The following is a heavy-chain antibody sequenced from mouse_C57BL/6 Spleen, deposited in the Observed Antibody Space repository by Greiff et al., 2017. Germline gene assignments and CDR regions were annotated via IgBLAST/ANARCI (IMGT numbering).Heavy chain of an antibody. V-gene: IGHV10-1*01. CDR1: GFSFNTYA. CDR3: VSLDGYVVAY. D-gene: IGHD2-3*01. CDR2: IRSKSNNYAT. J-gene: IGHJ3*01. Sequence: EVQLVESGGGLVQPKGSLKLSCAASGFSFNTYAMNWVRQAPGKGLEWVARIRSKSNNYATYYADSVKDRFTISRDDSESMLYLQMNNLKTEDTAMYYCVSLDGYVVAYWGQGTLVTVSA.